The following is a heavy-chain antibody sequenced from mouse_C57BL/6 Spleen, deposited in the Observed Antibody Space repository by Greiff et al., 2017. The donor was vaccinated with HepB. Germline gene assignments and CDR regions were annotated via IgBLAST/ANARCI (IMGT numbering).Heavy chain of an antibody. J-gene: IGHJ2*01. V-gene: IGHV5-9*01. CDR2: ISGGGGNT. CDR1: GFTFSSYT. CDR3: ARQDYGSSYSFDY. D-gene: IGHD1-1*01. Sequence: EVKLVESGGGLVKPGGSLKLSCAASGFTFSSYTMSWVRQTPEKRLEWVATISGGGGNTYYPDSVKGRFTISRDNAKNTLYLQMSSLMSEDTALYYCARQDYGSSYSFDYWGQGTTLTVSS.